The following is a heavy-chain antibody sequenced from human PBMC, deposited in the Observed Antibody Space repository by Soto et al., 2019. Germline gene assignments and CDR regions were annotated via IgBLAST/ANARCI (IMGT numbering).Heavy chain of an antibody. CDR3: ARTKYDRSDYYYWYLGP. V-gene: IGHV1-69*06. CDR2: IIPIFGTA. J-gene: IGHJ2*01. D-gene: IGHD3-22*01. CDR1: EDTFRNYA. Sequence: QVELVQSGAEVKKPGSSVKVSCQASEDTFRNYAISWVRQAPGQGLEWMGGIIPIFGTANYAQKFQGRVTITRGTSAKTVVLELRSLGSEDTAGYYCARTKYDRSDYYYWYLGPWGRGTLVTVPP.